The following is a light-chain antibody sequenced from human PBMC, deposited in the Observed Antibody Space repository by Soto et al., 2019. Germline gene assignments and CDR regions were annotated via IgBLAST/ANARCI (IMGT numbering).Light chain of an antibody. CDR2: DAS. V-gene: IGKV1-33*01. J-gene: IGKJ5*01. Sequence: DIQMTQSPSSLTASVGDSVTITCQASQDITNYLNWYQHKPGKAPKLLIYDASNLEPGVPSRFSGRGSGRDFTFTIGSLQPEDTATYYCQQYEDIPPTFGQGTRLDIK. CDR3: QQYEDIPPT. CDR1: QDITNY.